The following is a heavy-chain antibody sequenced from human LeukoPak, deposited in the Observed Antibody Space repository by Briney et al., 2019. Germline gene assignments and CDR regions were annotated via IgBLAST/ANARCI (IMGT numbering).Heavy chain of an antibody. CDR1: GYTFTSYY. CDR2: INPSGGSP. CDR3: ARDRGEGYYFDY. V-gene: IGHV1-46*01. Sequence: ASVKVSCKASGYTFTSYYIHWVRQAPGQGLEWVGIINPSGGSPSYAQKFQGRLTMTRDTSTSTVYMELSSLRSEDTAVYYCARDRGEGYYFDYWGQGTLVTVSS. D-gene: IGHD3-10*01. J-gene: IGHJ4*02.